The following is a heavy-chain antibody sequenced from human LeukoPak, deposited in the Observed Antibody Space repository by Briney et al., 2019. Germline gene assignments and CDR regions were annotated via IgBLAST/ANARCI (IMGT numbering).Heavy chain of an antibody. CDR1: GASISSYY. V-gene: IGHV4-59*01. D-gene: IGHD6-25*01. J-gene: IGHJ5*02. Sequence: PSETLSLTCTVSGASISSYYWSWIRQPPGKGLEWIGYIYYTGSTNYNPSLKSRVTISVDTSKNQFSLKLSSVTAADTAVYYCARGSTGGSVDPWGQGTLVTVSS. CDR2: IYYTGST. CDR3: ARGSTGGSVDP.